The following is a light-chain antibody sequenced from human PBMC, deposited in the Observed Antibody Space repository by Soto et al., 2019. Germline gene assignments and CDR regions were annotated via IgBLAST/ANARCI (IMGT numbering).Light chain of an antibody. CDR1: QSISNN. CDR2: GAS. Sequence: EIVMTQSPDTLSVSPGESATLSCRARQSISNNLAWYQQKPGQAPRLLIYGASTRTTGIPARFSGSGSGTEFTLTISSLQSEDFAVYYCQQYKNWPYTFAQGTKLEIK. V-gene: IGKV3-15*01. CDR3: QQYKNWPYT. J-gene: IGKJ2*01.